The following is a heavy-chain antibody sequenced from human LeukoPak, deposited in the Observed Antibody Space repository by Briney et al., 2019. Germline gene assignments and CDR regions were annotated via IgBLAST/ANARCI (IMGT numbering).Heavy chain of an antibody. V-gene: IGHV1-18*01. CDR2: ISAYNGNT. D-gene: IGHD2-21*02. Sequence: GASVTVSFKASGYTFTSYGISWVRQAPGQGLEWMGWISAYNGNTNYAQKLQGRVTMTTDTSTSTAYMELRSLRSDDTAVYYCARDSSLLSYCGGDCYRPLGDYWGQGTLVTVSS. J-gene: IGHJ4*02. CDR3: ARDSSLLSYCGGDCYRPLGDY. CDR1: GYTFTSYG.